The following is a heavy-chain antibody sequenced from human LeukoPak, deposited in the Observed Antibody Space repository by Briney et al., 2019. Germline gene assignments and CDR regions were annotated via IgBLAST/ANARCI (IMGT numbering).Heavy chain of an antibody. CDR1: GYTFTSYA. CDR3: ARDGGDYYYYYGMDV. D-gene: IGHD3-10*01. CDR2: INAGNGNT. Sequence: ASVKVSCKASGYTFTSYAMHWVRQAPGQRLEWMGWINAGNGNTKYSQKFQGRVTITRDTSASTAYMELSSLRSEDTAVYYCARDGGDYYYYYGMDVWGKGTTVTVSS. V-gene: IGHV1-3*01. J-gene: IGHJ6*04.